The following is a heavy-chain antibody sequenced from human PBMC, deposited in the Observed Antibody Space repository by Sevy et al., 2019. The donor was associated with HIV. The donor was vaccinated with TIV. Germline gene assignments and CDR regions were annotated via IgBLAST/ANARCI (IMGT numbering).Heavy chain of an antibody. J-gene: IGHJ4*02. CDR3: AKDRTTGIAAAGTPFDY. Sequence: GESLKISCAASGFTFSSYGMHWVRQAPGKGLEWVAVISYDGSNKYYADSVKGRFTISRDNSKNTLYLQMNSLRAEDTAGYYCAKDRTTGIAAAGTPFDYWGQGTLVTVSS. V-gene: IGHV3-30*18. CDR2: ISYDGSNK. CDR1: GFTFSSYG. D-gene: IGHD6-13*01.